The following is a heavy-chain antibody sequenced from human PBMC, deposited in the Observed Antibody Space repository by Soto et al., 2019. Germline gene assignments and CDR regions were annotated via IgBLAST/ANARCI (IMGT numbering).Heavy chain of an antibody. CDR2: INHSGST. Sequence: QLQLQESGPGLVRPSETLSLTCTVSSVSIFSNSYYWGWIRQAPGKGLEWIATINHSGSTYHNPSLKCRVTISVATSKNRFSVSLSSVTAADTAVYYCARGYAPRYSSGNNHFDLWGQGTLVTVSS. CDR3: ARGYAPRYSSGNNHFDL. D-gene: IGHD2-15*01. J-gene: IGHJ4*02. CDR1: SVSIFSNSYY. V-gene: IGHV4-39*01.